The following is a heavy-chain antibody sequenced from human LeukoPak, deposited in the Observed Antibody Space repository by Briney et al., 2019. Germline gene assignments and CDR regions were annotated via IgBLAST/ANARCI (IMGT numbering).Heavy chain of an antibody. Sequence: LPGGSLRLSCIASGFTFRNYGMSWVRQAPGKGLEWVSGLSDGGVRIFYADSVKGRFTISRDNSKNTLYLQMNSLRAEDTAVYYCAKDRGAAMLTNWFDPWGQGTLVTVSS. CDR1: GFTFRNYG. J-gene: IGHJ5*02. CDR2: LSDGGVRI. CDR3: AKDRGAAMLTNWFDP. D-gene: IGHD2-2*01. V-gene: IGHV3-23*01.